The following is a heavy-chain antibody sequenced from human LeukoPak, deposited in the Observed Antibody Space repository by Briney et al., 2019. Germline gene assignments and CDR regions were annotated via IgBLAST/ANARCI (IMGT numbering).Heavy chain of an antibody. J-gene: IGHJ6*02. CDR2: IKLDGSEK. V-gene: IGHV3-7*01. CDR1: GFTFGKYW. Sequence: PGGSLRLSCVASGFTFGKYWMSWVRQAPGKGLEWVANIKLDGSEKNYVDSVKGRFTISRDNTKNSLYLQMNSLRAEDTAVYYCARGANDFWSGYYTPRMDVWGQGTTVTVSS. CDR3: ARGANDFWSGYYTPRMDV. D-gene: IGHD3-3*01.